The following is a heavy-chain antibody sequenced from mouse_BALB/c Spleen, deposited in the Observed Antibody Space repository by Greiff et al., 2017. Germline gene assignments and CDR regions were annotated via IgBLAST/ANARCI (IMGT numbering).Heavy chain of an antibody. CDR1: GDSITSGY. D-gene: IGHD1-3*01. CDR2: ISDSGST. CDR3: ARLARSGSVDY. J-gene: IGHJ4*01. Sequence: EVKLLESGPSLVKPSQTLSLTCSVTGDSITSGYWNWIRKFPGNKLEYMGYISDSGSTYYNPSLKSRISITRDTSKNQYYLQLSSVTTEDTATYYCARLARSGSVDYWGQGTSVTVSA. V-gene: IGHV3-8*02.